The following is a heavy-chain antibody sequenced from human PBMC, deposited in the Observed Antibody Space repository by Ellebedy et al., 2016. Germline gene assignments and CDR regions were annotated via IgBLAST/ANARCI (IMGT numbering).Heavy chain of an antibody. CDR2: VFHSGST. D-gene: IGHD3-3*02. J-gene: IGHJ4*02. CDR3: ARGGDEALADALDN. CDR1: GGSISTYY. V-gene: IGHV4-59*01. Sequence: SETLSLTCTVSGGSISTYYWSWIRQSPGKGLEWIGHVFHSGSTNYNPSLKSRVTISVDTSNNQFSLKLTSVTAADTAVYYCARGGDEALADALDNWGQGTLVTVSS.